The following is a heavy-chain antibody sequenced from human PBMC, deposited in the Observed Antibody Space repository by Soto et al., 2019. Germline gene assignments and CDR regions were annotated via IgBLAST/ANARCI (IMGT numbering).Heavy chain of an antibody. D-gene: IGHD3-3*01. CDR3: ARHDDCNWSPCSTGPWFDS. CDR2: IYYSGAT. Sequence: ASETLSLTCTVSGGSINSYYWSWIRQSPGKGLEWIGFIYYSGATEYNPSLRSRVTISLDTSKTQVSLNLISVTAADTAIYYCARHDDCNWSPCSTGPWFDSWGQGALVTVSS. CDR1: GGSINSYY. V-gene: IGHV4-59*08. J-gene: IGHJ5*01.